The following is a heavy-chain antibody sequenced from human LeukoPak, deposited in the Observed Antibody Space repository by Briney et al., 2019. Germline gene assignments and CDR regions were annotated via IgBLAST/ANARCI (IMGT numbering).Heavy chain of an antibody. V-gene: IGHV1-8*01. D-gene: IGHD3-10*01. Sequence: ASVKVSCKASGYTFTSYDINWVRQATGQALEWMGWMNPNSGNTGYAQRFQGRVTMTRNTSISTAYMELSSLRSEDTAVYYCARYSRVRGTFDYWGQGTLVTVSS. CDR3: ARYSRVRGTFDY. CDR1: GYTFTSYD. J-gene: IGHJ4*02. CDR2: MNPNSGNT.